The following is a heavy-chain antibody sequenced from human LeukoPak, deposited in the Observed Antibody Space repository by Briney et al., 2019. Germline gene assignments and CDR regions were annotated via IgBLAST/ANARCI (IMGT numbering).Heavy chain of an antibody. Sequence: ASVKVSCKASGYTFTSYGISWVRQAPGQGLGWMGWISAYNGNTNYAQKLQGRVTMTTDTSTSTAYMELRSLRSDDTAVYYCARGVYCSSTSCYSGYYYYYMDVWGKGTTVTISS. CDR2: ISAYNGNT. J-gene: IGHJ6*03. CDR1: GYTFTSYG. CDR3: ARGVYCSSTSCYSGYYYYYMDV. D-gene: IGHD2-2*02. V-gene: IGHV1-18*01.